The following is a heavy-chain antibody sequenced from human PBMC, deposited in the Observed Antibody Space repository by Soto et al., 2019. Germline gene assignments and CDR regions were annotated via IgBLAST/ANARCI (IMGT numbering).Heavy chain of an antibody. Sequence: LSLTCTVSGGSISSSSYYWGWIRQPPGKWLECIGSIYYSGSTYYNPSLTSRVTISVDTSKNQFSLKLSSVTAADTAVYYCAKGIAAAGTFDYWGQGTLVTVSS. CDR1: GGSISSSSYY. CDR2: IYYSGST. V-gene: IGHV4-39*01. CDR3: AKGIAAAGTFDY. J-gene: IGHJ4*02. D-gene: IGHD6-13*01.